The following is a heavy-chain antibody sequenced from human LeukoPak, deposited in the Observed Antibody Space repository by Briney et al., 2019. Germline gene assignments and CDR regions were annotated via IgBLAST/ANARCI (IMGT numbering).Heavy chain of an antibody. J-gene: IGHJ4*02. D-gene: IGHD1-26*01. CDR1: GLTFSDAW. V-gene: IGHV3-15*01. CDR2: IKSRNRGETV. Sequence: GGSLRLSCAASGLTFSDAWMNWVRPAPGKGLEWVGRIKSRNRGETVDYAAPVKGRFTISRDDSKTTVYLQMNSLKTEDTAIYYCTTDGSTTLSNTFDYWGQGTLVTVSS. CDR3: TTDGSTTLSNTFDY.